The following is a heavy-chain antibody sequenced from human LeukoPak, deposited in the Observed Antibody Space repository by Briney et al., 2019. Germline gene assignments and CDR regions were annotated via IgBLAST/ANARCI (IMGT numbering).Heavy chain of an antibody. D-gene: IGHD3-3*01. V-gene: IGHV3-49*04. Sequence: GGSLRLSCTASGFTFGDYAMSWVRQAPGKGLEWVGFIRSKAYGGTTEYAASVKGRFTISRDDSKSIAYLQMNSLKTEDTAVYYCTRGTDLEWLFHYFDYWGQGTLVTVSS. CDR1: GFTFGDYA. J-gene: IGHJ4*02. CDR2: IRSKAYGGTT. CDR3: TRGTDLEWLFHYFDY.